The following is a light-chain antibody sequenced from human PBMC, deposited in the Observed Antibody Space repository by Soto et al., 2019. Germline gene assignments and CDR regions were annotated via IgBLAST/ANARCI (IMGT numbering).Light chain of an antibody. J-gene: IGLJ1*01. CDR1: DSDVGSYNL. Sequence: QSVLTQPASVSGSPGRSITISCTGTDSDVGSYNLVSWYQQHPGKAPKLVIYKGSERPSGDSNRFSGSKSGNTASLTISGLQAEDVADYYCCSYAGSSTFYVFGTGTKVTGL. CDR2: KGS. CDR3: CSYAGSSTFYV. V-gene: IGLV2-23*01.